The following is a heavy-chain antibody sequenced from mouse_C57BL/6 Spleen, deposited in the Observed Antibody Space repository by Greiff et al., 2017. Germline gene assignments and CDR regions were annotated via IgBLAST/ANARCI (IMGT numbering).Heavy chain of an antibody. Sequence: VQLQQSVAELVRPGASVKLSCTASGFNIKNTYMPWVKQRPEQGLEWIGRIDPANGNTKYAPKFQGKATITADTSSNTAYLQLSSLTSEDTSIYYCAKFYDYDLAWFAYWGQGTLVTVSA. V-gene: IGHV14-3*01. CDR2: IDPANGNT. CDR3: AKFYDYDLAWFAY. J-gene: IGHJ3*01. D-gene: IGHD2-4*01. CDR1: GFNIKNTY.